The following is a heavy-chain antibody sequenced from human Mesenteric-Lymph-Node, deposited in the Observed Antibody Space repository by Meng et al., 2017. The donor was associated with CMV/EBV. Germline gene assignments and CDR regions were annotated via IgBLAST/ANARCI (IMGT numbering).Heavy chain of an antibody. V-gene: IGHV4-31*03. CDR2: IFPSGTT. CDR3: ARGGQVLDF. D-gene: IGHD2/OR15-2a*01. Sequence: SLHFNVSGVCIRNGDSYWTWIRQHPGKGLEWIGYIFPSGTTYYNPSLRSRLTITVDTSNNQFSLRLASVTAADTAVYYCARGGQVLDFWGPGTLVTVSS. J-gene: IGHJ4*02. CDR1: GVCIRNGDSY.